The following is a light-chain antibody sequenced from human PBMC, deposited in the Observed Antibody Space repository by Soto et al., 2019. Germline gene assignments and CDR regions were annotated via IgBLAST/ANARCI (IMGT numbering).Light chain of an antibody. CDR1: FNDVGGHNY. V-gene: IGLV2-8*01. CDR2: EVY. CDR3: SSYVGNNNLV. J-gene: IGLJ3*02. Sequence: QSALTQPPSASGSPGQSVTISCTGTFNDVGGHNYVSWYQQHPGKAPKVIIYEVYKRPSGVPDRFSGSKSGKTASLTVSGLQADDEADYYCSSYVGNNNLVFGGGTKLTVL.